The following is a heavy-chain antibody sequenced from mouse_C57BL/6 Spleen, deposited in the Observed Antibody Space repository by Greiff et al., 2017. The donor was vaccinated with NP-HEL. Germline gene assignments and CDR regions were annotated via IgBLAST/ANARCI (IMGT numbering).Heavy chain of an antibody. D-gene: IGHD2-4*01. CDR1: GFNIKDDY. CDR2: IDPENGDT. J-gene: IGHJ3*01. V-gene: IGHV14-4*01. CDR3: TTWRDYDGFAY. Sequence: EVQLQQSGAELVRPGASVKLSCTASGFNIKDDYMHWVKQRPEQGLEWIGWIDPENGDTEYASKFQGKATITADTSSNTAYLQLSSLTSEDTAVYYCTTWRDYDGFAYWGQGTLVTVSA.